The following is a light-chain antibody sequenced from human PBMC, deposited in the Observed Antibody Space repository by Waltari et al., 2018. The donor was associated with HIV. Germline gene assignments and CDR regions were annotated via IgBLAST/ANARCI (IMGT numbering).Light chain of an antibody. V-gene: IGLV1-47*01. CDR1: SSNIGRNY. CDR2: RNN. CDR3: AAWGNSLSLL. J-gene: IGLJ2*01. Sequence: QSVLTQPPSASGTPGQRVTISCSGSSSNIGRNYVYWYQQLPGTAPKLLLYRNNQRPSGVPYRFSGSKSGTSASLAISGLRSEDEADYYCAAWGNSLSLLFGGGTKLTVL.